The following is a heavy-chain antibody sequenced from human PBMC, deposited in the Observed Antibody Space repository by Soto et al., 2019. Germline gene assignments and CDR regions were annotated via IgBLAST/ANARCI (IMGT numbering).Heavy chain of an antibody. CDR2: ILYDGINK. Sequence: QVQLVESGGGVVQPGRSLRLSCAASGFTFNNYGMHWVRQAPGKGLEWVAVILYDGINKYYADSVKGRFTISRDNSKNTLYLQMNSLRVEDTAVYYCAKDQGRSLAAGVDPWGQGTLDPVSS. CDR1: GFTFNNYG. J-gene: IGHJ5*02. V-gene: IGHV3-30*18. D-gene: IGHD6-6*01. CDR3: AKDQGRSLAAGVDP.